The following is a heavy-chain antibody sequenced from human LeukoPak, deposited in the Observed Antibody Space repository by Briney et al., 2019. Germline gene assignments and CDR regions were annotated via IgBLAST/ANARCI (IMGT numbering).Heavy chain of an antibody. Sequence: VASVKVSCKASGGTFSSYAISWVRQAPGQGLEWMGGIIPIFGTANYAQKFQGRVTITADKSTSTAYMELSSLRSEDAAVYYCARDRTGITTYYYYMDVWGKGTTVTVSS. CDR1: GGTFSSYA. V-gene: IGHV1-69*06. D-gene: IGHD3-3*01. CDR2: IIPIFGTA. CDR3: ARDRTGITTYYYYMDV. J-gene: IGHJ6*03.